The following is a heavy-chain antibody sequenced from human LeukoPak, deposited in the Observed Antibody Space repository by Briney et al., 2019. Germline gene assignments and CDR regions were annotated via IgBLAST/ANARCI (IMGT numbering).Heavy chain of an antibody. D-gene: IGHD4-23*01. CDR2: ISSSSTYI. CDR1: GFSFSSYS. J-gene: IGHJ5*02. CDR3: ARAYGGYNWSDP. V-gene: IGHV3-21*01. Sequence: GGSLRLSCAASGFSFSSYSMNWVRQAPGKGLEWVSSISSSSTYIYYAGSVKGRFTISRDNAKKSLYLQMKSLRAEDTAVYYCARAYGGYNWSDPWGQGTLVTVSS.